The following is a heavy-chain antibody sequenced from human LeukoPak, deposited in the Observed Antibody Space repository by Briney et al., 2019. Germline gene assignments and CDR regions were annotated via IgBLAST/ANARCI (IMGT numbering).Heavy chain of an antibody. CDR1: GFTFSSYA. Sequence: PGGSLRLSCAASGFTFSSYAMSWVRQAPGKGLEWVSAISGSGGSTYYADSVKGRFTISRDNSKNTLYLQMNSLRAEDTAVYYCAKWGSVYTSGWYDFGGQGTRVTVSS. CDR3: AKWGSVYTSGWYDF. V-gene: IGHV3-23*01. D-gene: IGHD6-19*01. CDR2: ISGSGGST. J-gene: IGHJ4*02.